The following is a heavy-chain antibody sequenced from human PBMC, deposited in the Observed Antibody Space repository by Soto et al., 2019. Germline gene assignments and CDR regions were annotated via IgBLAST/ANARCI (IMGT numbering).Heavy chain of an antibody. D-gene: IGHD6-19*01. Sequence: QVQVVESGGVVVQPGRSLRLSCTTSGFTFTDYGMFWVRQAPGKGPEWVAVISYDGINKYYADSVKGRFTISRDNSQNTLYLQMNSLRADDTAVYYCAKGRRGVAEDLEYWGQGTLVTVSS. CDR1: GFTFTDYG. J-gene: IGHJ4*02. CDR3: AKGRRGVAEDLEY. V-gene: IGHV3-30*18. CDR2: ISYDGINK.